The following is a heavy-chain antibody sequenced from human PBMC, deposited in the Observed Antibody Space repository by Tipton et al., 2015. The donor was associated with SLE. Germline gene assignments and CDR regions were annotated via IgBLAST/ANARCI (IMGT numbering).Heavy chain of an antibody. Sequence: TLSLTCTVSSFSVSGGYYWSWIRQHPGKGLVWIGYIYYSGSTDYNPSLKSRVTISVDTSKNQFSLKLSSVTAADTAVYYCARDSRGDSGSWYDAWFDPWGQGTLVTVSS. CDR2: IYYSGST. CDR3: ARDSRGDSGSWYDAWFDP. CDR1: SFSVSGGYY. J-gene: IGHJ5*02. D-gene: IGHD6-13*01. V-gene: IGHV4-31*03.